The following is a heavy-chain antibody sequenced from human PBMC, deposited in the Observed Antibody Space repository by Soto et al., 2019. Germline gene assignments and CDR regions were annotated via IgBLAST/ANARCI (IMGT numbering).Heavy chain of an antibody. CDR2: IVVDSGNT. CDR1: GFTFADSA. J-gene: IGHJ4*02. Sequence: SVKVSCKAPGFTFADSAVQRVRQARGQRLEWIGRIVVDSGNTKYAQRFTERVTISWDMSTITAFMELRSLRSEDTAVYYCATANNTSPFDFWGLGTLVTVSS. V-gene: IGHV1-58*01. D-gene: IGHD1-26*01. CDR3: ATANNTSPFDF.